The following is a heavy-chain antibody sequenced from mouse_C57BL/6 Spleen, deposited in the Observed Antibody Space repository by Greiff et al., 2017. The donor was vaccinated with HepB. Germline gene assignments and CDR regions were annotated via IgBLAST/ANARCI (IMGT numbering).Heavy chain of an antibody. CDR2: IDPSDSYT. Sequence: QVQLQHPGAELVMPGASVKLSCKASGYTFTSYWMHWVKQRPGQGLEWIGEIDPSDSYTNYNQKFKGKSTLTVDKSSSTAYMQLSSLTSEDSAVYYCARSEDSYFDYWGQGTTLTVSS. CDR1: GYTFTSYW. V-gene: IGHV1-69*01. J-gene: IGHJ2*01. CDR3: ARSEDSYFDY.